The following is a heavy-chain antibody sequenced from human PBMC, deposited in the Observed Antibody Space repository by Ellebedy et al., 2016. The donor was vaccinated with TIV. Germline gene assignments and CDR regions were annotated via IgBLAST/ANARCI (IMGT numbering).Heavy chain of an antibody. D-gene: IGHD6-19*01. V-gene: IGHV1-24*01. CDR3: ATYSSGWYHWFDP. Sequence: ASVKVSXXVSGYTLTELSMHWVRQAPGKGLEWMGGFDPEDGETIYAQKFQGRVTMTEDTSTDTAYMELSSLRSEDTAVYYCATYSSGWYHWFDPWGQGTLVTVSS. CDR2: FDPEDGET. CDR1: GYTLTELS. J-gene: IGHJ5*02.